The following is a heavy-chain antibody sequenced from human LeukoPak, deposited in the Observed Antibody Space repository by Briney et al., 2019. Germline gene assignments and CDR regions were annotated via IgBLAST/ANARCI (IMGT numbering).Heavy chain of an antibody. D-gene: IGHD1-7*01. CDR2: ISYDGSNK. CDR1: GFTFSSYA. V-gene: IGHV3-30-3*01. J-gene: IGHJ3*02. Sequence: GGSLRLSCAASGFTFSSYAMYWVRQAPGKGLEWVAVISYDGSNKYYADSVKGRFTISRDNSKNTLYLQMNSLRAEDTAVYYCARDSNWNYVNAFDIWGQGTMVTVSS. CDR3: ARDSNWNYVNAFDI.